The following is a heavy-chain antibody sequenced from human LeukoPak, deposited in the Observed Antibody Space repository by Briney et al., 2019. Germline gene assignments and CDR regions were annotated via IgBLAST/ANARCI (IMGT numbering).Heavy chain of an antibody. CDR2: INPIGART. CDR1: GYTFTSYY. Sequence: ASVKVSCKASGYTFTSYYTHWVRQAPGQGLDWMGIINPIGARTTYAQKFRGRLTMTRDTSTSTVYMELSSLRSEDTAVYYCARETALVTNYYSYYGMDVWGQGTTVTVSS. CDR3: ARETALVTNYYSYYGMDV. D-gene: IGHD5-18*01. V-gene: IGHV1-46*01. J-gene: IGHJ6*02.